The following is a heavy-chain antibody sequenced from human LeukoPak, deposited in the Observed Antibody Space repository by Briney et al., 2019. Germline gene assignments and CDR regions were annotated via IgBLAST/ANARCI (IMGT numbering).Heavy chain of an antibody. V-gene: IGHV1-2*02. D-gene: IGHD4-17*01. CDR1: GYTFTGYY. CDR3: ARDQATTVTTSAFDI. J-gene: IGHJ3*02. Sequence: GASVKVSCKASGYTFTGYYMHWVRQAPGQGLEWMGWINPNSGGTNFAQNFQGRVTMTRDTSISTAYMELSRLRSDDTAVYYCARDQATTVTTSAFDIWGQGTMVTVSS. CDR2: INPNSGGT.